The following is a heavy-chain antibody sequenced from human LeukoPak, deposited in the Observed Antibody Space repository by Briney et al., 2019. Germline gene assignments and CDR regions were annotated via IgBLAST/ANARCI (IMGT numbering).Heavy chain of an antibody. V-gene: IGHV3-30*02. Sequence: GGSLRLSCAASGFTFSSYGMHWVRQAPGKGLEGGAFIRFDGSNKYYADSVKGRFTISRDNSKNTLYLQMNSLRAEDTAVYYCAKDLGWESGYDIFDYWGQGTLVTVSS. CDR2: IRFDGSNK. J-gene: IGHJ4*02. CDR3: AKDLGWESGYDIFDY. D-gene: IGHD5-12*01. CDR1: GFTFSSYG.